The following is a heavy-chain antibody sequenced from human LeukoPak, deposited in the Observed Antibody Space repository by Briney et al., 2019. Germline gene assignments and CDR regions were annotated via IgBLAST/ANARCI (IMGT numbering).Heavy chain of an antibody. D-gene: IGHD1-26*01. Sequence: PSETLSLTCTVSSGSISTSNYYWGWVRQPPGKALEWIGNIFYSGSTNYNPSLKSRVTISVDTSKNQFSLKLSSVTAADTAVYYCARGPFRPAHERIVGVLRGGPFDYWGQGTLVTVSS. CDR2: IFYSGST. CDR3: ARGPFRPAHERIVGVLRGGPFDY. J-gene: IGHJ4*02. V-gene: IGHV4-39*07. CDR1: SGSISTSNYY.